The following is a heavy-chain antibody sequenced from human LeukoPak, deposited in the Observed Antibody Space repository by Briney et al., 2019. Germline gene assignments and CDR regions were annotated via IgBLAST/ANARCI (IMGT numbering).Heavy chain of an antibody. CDR3: VRDRDYYVFDL. V-gene: IGHV3-7*01. CDR1: GFTFSNYA. J-gene: IGHJ4*02. Sequence: PGGSLRLSCAASGFTFSNYAMTWVRQAPGKGLEWVANIMKDGGDKQYVDSVKGRFTISRDNAKNSVYLQMDGLRAEDTAVYYCVRDRDYYVFDLWGQGTLVTVSS. D-gene: IGHD3-10*02. CDR2: IMKDGGDK.